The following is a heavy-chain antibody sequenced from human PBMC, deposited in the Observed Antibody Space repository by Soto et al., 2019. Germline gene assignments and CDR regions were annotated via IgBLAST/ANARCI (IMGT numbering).Heavy chain of an antibody. V-gene: IGHV1-69*01. Sequence: QVQLVQSGAEVQKPGSSVKVSCKASVGTFSSSAISWVRQAPGQGLEWMGGIIPIFGTANYAQKFQGRVTITADASAYTAYMELSSLTSEDTAIYFCAREGQWLVRLGGVQYHGMDVWGQGTTVTVSS. CDR2: IIPIFGTA. J-gene: IGHJ6*02. CDR1: VGTFSSSA. CDR3: AREGQWLVRLGGVQYHGMDV. D-gene: IGHD6-19*01.